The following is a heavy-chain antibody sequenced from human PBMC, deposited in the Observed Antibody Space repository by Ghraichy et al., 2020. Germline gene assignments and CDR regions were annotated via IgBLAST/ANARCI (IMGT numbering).Heavy chain of an antibody. D-gene: IGHD3-22*01. V-gene: IGHV3-53*01. CDR1: GFTVSSNY. Sequence: SCAASGFTVSSNYMSWVRQAPGTGLQWVSFAYSGDTTYYADSVKGRFTISRDSSRNMLYLQMNSLRAEDTAVYYCARVDSPYYYDSSGYLGAFDYWGQGTLVTVSS. CDR3: ARVDSPYYYDSSGYLGAFDY. J-gene: IGHJ4*02. CDR2: AYSGDTT.